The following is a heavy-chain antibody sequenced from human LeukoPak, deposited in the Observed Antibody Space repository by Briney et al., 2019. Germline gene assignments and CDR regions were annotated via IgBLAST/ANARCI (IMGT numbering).Heavy chain of an antibody. V-gene: IGHV4-38-2*02. J-gene: IGHJ5*02. CDR2: IYHSGST. CDR1: GYSISSSYY. CDR3: ARVDGSCSGGSCPSGNWFDP. D-gene: IGHD2-15*01. Sequence: SETLSLTCTVSGYSISSSYYWGWIRQPPGKGLEWIGSIYHSGSTNYNPSLKSRVIISVDTSKNQFSLKLNSVTAADTAVYYCARVDGSCSGGSCPSGNWFDPWGQGTLVTVSS.